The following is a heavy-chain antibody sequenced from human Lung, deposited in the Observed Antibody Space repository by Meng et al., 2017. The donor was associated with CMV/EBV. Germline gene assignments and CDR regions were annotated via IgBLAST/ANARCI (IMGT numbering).Heavy chain of an antibody. J-gene: IGHJ6*02. V-gene: IGHV3-21*01. CDR3: ARDYLIVGILEWLPFQRPSSNYYYYYGMDV. Sequence: SXAASGFTFSSYSMNWVRQAPGKGLEWVSSISSSSSYVYYADSVKGRFTISRDNAKTSLYLQMNSLRAEDTAVYYCARDYLIVGILEWLPFQRPSSNYYYYYGMDVWGQGTTVXVSS. CDR2: ISSSSSYV. D-gene: IGHD3-3*01. CDR1: GFTFSSYS.